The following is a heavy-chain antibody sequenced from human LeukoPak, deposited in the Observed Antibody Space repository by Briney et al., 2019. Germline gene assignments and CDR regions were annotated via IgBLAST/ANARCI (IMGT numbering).Heavy chain of an antibody. CDR1: GFTFSDYY. CDR3: ARLGWATAPLDY. CDR2: ISSSSSYT. Sequence: GGSLRLSCAASGFTFSDYYMSWIRQAPGKGLEWVSYISSSSSYTNYADSVKGRFTISRDNARNSLYLQMNSLRAEDTAVYYCARLGWATAPLDYWGQGTLVTVSS. V-gene: IGHV3-11*06. J-gene: IGHJ4*02. D-gene: IGHD5-12*01.